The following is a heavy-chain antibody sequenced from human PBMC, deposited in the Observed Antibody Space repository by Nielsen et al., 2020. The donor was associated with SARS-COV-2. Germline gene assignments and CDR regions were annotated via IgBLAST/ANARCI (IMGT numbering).Heavy chain of an antibody. CDR3: ATDLAGGRILDV. CDR2: IYSGGST. J-gene: IGHJ6*02. CDR1: GFTVSSNY. Sequence: GESLKISCAASGFTVSSNYMSWVRQAPGKGLEWVSVIYSGGSTYYADSVKGRFTISRDNSKNTLYLQMNSLRAEDTAVYYCATDLAGGRILDVWGQGTTVTVSS. V-gene: IGHV3-66*01. D-gene: IGHD3-10*01.